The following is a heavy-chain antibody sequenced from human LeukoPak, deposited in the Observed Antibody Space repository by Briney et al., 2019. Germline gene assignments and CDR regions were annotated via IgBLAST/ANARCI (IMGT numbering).Heavy chain of an antibody. CDR3: ARWRRDHSEFDF. CDR2: IKRDGSFA. Sequence: GGSLRLSCAASGFTFSDYWMAWVRQAPGKGLEWVANIKRDGSFAEYGDSLEGRFIISRDNGENSLFLQMSSLRVEDTAVYHCARWRRDHSEFDFWGQGTLVTVSS. J-gene: IGHJ4*02. CDR1: GFTFSDYW. V-gene: IGHV3-7*01. D-gene: IGHD1-14*01.